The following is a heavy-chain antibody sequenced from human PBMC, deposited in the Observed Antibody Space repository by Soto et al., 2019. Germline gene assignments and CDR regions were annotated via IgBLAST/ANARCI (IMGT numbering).Heavy chain of an antibody. J-gene: IGHJ4*02. CDR2: IYSGGST. CDR3: ATYSRLDY. V-gene: IGHV3-53*02. Sequence: EVQLVETGGGLIQPGGSLRLSCAASGFTVSNHYMSWVRQAPGQGLEWVSLIYSGGSTYYADSVKARFTISRDNSKNTLYLQMNSLRAEDTAVYYCATYSRLDYWGQGTLVTVSS. D-gene: IGHD6-13*01. CDR1: GFTVSNHY.